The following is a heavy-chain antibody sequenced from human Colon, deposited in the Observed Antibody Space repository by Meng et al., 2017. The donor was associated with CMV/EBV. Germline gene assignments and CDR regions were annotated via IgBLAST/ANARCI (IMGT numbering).Heavy chain of an antibody. D-gene: IGHD2-8*01. Sequence: GESLKISCAASGFTFSAYPIHWVRQAPGKGLEWVAIISHDGAKKYYAASVKGRFTISRDNSQNTVNVQMNSLRGDDTAVYYCARVAYCSNGVCYTFGIADHWGQGTPVTVSS. CDR1: GFTFSAYP. CDR2: ISHDGAKK. J-gene: IGHJ5*02. V-gene: IGHV3-30*04. CDR3: ARVAYCSNGVCYTFGIADH.